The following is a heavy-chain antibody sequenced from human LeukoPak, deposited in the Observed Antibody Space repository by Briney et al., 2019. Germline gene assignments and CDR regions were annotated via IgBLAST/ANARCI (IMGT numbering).Heavy chain of an antibody. CDR1: GFTFSNYA. J-gene: IGHJ4*02. CDR3: ATRGYNSGWFHFDC. Sequence: PGGSLRLFCAASGFTFSNYAMRWARQAPGKGLGLGSAISGSGVSTYYADSVKGRFTISRDNSKNTLYLQMNSLRAEDTDVYYCATRGYNSGWFHFDCWGQGGLVSVSS. V-gene: IGHV3-23*01. D-gene: IGHD6-19*01. CDR2: ISGSGVST.